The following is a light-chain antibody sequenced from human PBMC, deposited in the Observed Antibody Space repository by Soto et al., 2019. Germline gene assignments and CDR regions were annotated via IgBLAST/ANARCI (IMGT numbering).Light chain of an antibody. J-gene: IGKJ3*01. CDR1: QSVSSY. CDR3: QQRSNWLFT. Sequence: EIVLTQSPATLSLSPGERATLSCRASQSVSSYLAGYQQKPGQAPRLLIYDASNRATGIPARFSGSGSGTDCTLTISSLGPEDFAVYYCQQRSNWLFTFGHGTKVDSK. CDR2: DAS. V-gene: IGKV3-11*01.